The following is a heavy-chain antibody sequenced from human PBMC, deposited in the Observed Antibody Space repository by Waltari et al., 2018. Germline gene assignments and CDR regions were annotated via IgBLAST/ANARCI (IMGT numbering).Heavy chain of an antibody. J-gene: IGHJ4*02. Sequence: EVQLVDSGGGLVQPGGSLRLSCAASGITLSTYNMNWVRQAPGKRLAWLAKLMSYKGTTCWSEPVKGRFTIASDNVRTSLRLDMDSLRDEETAVYYCAGSKYSYGFIIWGQGTLVTVSS. D-gene: IGHD5-18*01. V-gene: IGHV3-48*02. CDR1: GITLSTYN. CDR2: LMSYKGTT. CDR3: AGSKYSYGFII.